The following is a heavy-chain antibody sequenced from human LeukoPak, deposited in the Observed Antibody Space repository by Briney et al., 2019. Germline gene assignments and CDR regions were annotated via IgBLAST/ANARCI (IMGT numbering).Heavy chain of an antibody. CDR3: ASGGYCSSTTCYGYNFYYMDV. J-gene: IGHJ6*03. CDR1: GFTFSRYA. D-gene: IGHD2-2*01. CDR2: IIDSGATT. Sequence: PGGSLRLSCAASGFTFSRYAMSWVRQAPGKGLEWVSSIIDSGATTYYAESVKGRFTISRDNSKNTLYLQMNSLRVEDTAVYYCASGGYCSSTTCYGYNFYYMDVWGKGTTVTVSS. V-gene: IGHV3-23*01.